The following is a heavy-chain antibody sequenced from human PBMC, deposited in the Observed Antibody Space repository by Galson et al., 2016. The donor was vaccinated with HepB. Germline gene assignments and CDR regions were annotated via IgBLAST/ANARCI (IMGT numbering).Heavy chain of an antibody. CDR3: AILPTVGTAHY. CDR2: IYYNKGST. D-gene: IGHD1-1*01. V-gene: IGHV4-59*01. Sequence: SETLSLTCTVSGSAISSSYWSWIRQPPRKGLEWIGYIYYNKGSTNYNPSLKSRVTMSVDTSKNHFSLKLSSVTAADTAVYYCAILPTVGTAHYWGQGILVTVSS. CDR1: GSAISSSY. J-gene: IGHJ4*02.